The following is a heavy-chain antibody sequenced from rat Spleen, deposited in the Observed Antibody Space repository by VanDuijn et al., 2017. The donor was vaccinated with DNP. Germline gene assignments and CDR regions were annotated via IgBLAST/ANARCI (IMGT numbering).Heavy chain of an antibody. CDR1: GFSLTSNG. CDR2: IWPDGST. CDR3: ARSPETSYIYFPWAY. J-gene: IGHJ3*01. V-gene: IGHV2-72*01. Sequence: QVQLEESGPGLMQPSETLSLTCTVSGFSLTSNGVGWVRQPLGKGLVWMGRIWPDGSTNYNSDFQSRLSISRDTSKSQVFLKMNSLQTEDTATYYCARSPETSYIYFPWAYWGQGTLVTVSS. D-gene: IGHD1-2*01.